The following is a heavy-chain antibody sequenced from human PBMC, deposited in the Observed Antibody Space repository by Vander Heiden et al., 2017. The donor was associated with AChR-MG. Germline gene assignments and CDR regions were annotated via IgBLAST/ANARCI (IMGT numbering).Heavy chain of an antibody. CDR2: MNPNSGNT. Sequence: QVQLVQSGAEATKPGASVKVSCKASGYTFPRYDSNGVRQATGQGLEWMGWMNPNSGNTGYAQKFQGRVTMTRNTSISTAYMELSSLRSEDTAVYYCARGLGYDFWSGYVRTPANDYWGQGTLVTVSS. CDR3: ARGLGYDFWSGYVRTPANDY. CDR1: GYTFPRYD. J-gene: IGHJ4*02. V-gene: IGHV1-8*01. D-gene: IGHD3-3*01.